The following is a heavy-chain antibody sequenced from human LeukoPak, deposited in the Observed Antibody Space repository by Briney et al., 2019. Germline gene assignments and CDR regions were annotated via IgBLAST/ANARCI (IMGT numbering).Heavy chain of an antibody. J-gene: IGHJ4*02. V-gene: IGHV5-51*01. CDR3: ARRDQYLNGNFDY. CDR2: IYPGDSDT. Sequence: GESLKISCKGSGYTSTSYWIVWVRQMPGKGLEWMGIIYPGDSDTTYSSSFQGQVTISVDKSISTAYLQWSSLQASDSAMYYCARRDQYLNGNFDYWGQGTLVTVSS. D-gene: IGHD2-2*01. CDR1: GYTSTSYW.